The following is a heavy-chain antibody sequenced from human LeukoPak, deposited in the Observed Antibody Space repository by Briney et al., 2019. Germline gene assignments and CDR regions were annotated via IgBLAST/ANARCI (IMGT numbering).Heavy chain of an antibody. Sequence: SVKVSCKASGGTFSSYAISWVRQAPGQGLEWMGGIIPIFGTANYAQKFQGRVTITADESTSTAYMELSSLRSEDTAVYYCASVGWFGELPDDNWGQGTLVTVSS. CDR1: GGTFSSYA. CDR3: ASVGWFGELPDDN. V-gene: IGHV1-69*13. D-gene: IGHD3-10*01. CDR2: IIPIFGTA. J-gene: IGHJ4*02.